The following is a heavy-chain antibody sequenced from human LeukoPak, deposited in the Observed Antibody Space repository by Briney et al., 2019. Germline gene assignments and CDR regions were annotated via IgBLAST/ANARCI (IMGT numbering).Heavy chain of an antibody. J-gene: IGHJ4*02. CDR1: GYSFTTYW. V-gene: IGHV5-51*01. D-gene: IGHD1-14*01. CDR2: IYPGDSDT. Sequence: GESLKISCKGSGYSFTTYWIGWVRQMPGKSLEWMGIIYPGDSDTRYNPSLQGQVTISADKSITTAYLQWSSLKASDTAIYYCARHYNGDYWGQGTLVTVSS. CDR3: ARHYNGDY.